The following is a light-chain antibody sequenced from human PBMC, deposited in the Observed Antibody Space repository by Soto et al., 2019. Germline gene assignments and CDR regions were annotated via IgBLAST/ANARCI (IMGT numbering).Light chain of an antibody. V-gene: IGLV2-14*01. CDR2: EVS. Sequence: QSALTQPASVSGSTGQSIPISCTGTSRDVGGYNYVSWYQQHPGKAPKLTIYEVSNRPSGVSNRCSGSKAGNTASLTISGLQAEDEADYYCSSYTSSSVVFGGGTKVTVL. J-gene: IGLJ2*01. CDR1: SRDVGGYNY. CDR3: SSYTSSSVV.